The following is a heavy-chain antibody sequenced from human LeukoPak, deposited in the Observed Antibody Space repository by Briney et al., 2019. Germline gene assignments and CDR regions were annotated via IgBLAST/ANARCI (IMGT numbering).Heavy chain of an antibody. Sequence: ASVKVSCKASGGTFSSYAISWVRQAPGQGLEWTGGIIPIFGTANYAQKFQGRVTITADESTSTAYMELSSLRSEDTAVYYCAVKIAAAATSWYYYMDVWGKGTTVTISS. V-gene: IGHV1-69*13. CDR1: GGTFSSYA. D-gene: IGHD6-13*01. CDR3: AVKIAAAATSWYYYMDV. J-gene: IGHJ6*03. CDR2: IIPIFGTA.